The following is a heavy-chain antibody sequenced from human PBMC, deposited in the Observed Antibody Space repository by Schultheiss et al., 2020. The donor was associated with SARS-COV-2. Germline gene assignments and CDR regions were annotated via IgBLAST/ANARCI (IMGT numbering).Heavy chain of an antibody. CDR3: ARRVALIAAAGSYWFDP. CDR1: GGSISSGGYY. D-gene: IGHD6-13*01. J-gene: IGHJ5*02. V-gene: IGHV4-61*08. Sequence: SETLSLTCTVSGGSISSGGYYWSWIRQPPGKGLEWIGYIYYSGSTNYNPSLKSRVTISVDTSKNQFSLKLSSVTAADTAVYYCARRVALIAAAGSYWFDPWGQGTLVTVSS. CDR2: IYYSGST.